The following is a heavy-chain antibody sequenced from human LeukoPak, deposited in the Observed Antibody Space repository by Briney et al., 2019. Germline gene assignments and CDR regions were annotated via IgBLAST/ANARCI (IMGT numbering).Heavy chain of an antibody. CDR1: GGSISSYC. V-gene: IGHV4-59*01. CDR2: IYYSGSS. CDR3: ARLKVSHYYYMDI. J-gene: IGHJ6*03. Sequence: PSETLSLTCTVSGGSISSYCWSWIRQPPGKGLEWIGYIYYSGSSNYNPSLMSRVTISVDTSKNQLSLMLSSVPAADTAVYYCARLKVSHYYYMDIWGKGTTVTVSS.